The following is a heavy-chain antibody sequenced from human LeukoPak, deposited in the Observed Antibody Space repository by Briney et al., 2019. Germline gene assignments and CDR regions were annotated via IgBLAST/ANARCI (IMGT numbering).Heavy chain of an antibody. CDR1: GFTSSSHW. CDR2: INSDGSST. Sequence: GGSLRLSCAASGFTSSSHWMPWVRQAPGKGLVWVSRINSDGSSTSYADSVKGRFTISRDNAKNTLYLQMNSLRAEDTAVYYCARDGSSSSLVSLNWFDPWGQGTLVTVSS. D-gene: IGHD6-6*01. V-gene: IGHV3-74*01. J-gene: IGHJ5*02. CDR3: ARDGSSSSLVSLNWFDP.